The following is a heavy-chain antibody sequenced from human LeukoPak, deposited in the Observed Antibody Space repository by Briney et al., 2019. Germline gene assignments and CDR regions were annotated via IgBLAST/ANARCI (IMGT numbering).Heavy chain of an antibody. J-gene: IGHJ4*02. D-gene: IGHD5-18*01. Sequence: SETLSLTCTVSGGSISSYYWSWIRQPPGKGLEWIGYIYYSGSTNYNPSLKSRVTISLDTSKTQFSLKLSSVTAADTAVYYCARDRGYGSDTPYRYFDYWGQGTLVTVSS. CDR3: ARDRGYGSDTPYRYFDY. V-gene: IGHV4-59*01. CDR1: GGSISSYY. CDR2: IYYSGST.